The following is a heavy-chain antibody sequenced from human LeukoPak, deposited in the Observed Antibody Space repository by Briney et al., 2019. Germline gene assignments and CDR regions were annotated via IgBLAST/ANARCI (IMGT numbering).Heavy chain of an antibody. J-gene: IGHJ6*02. CDR3: ASPGMGRNYRGSYYYGMDV. CDR1: GGSFSGYY. D-gene: IGHD1-7*01. V-gene: IGHV4-34*01. Sequence: SETLFLTCAVYGGSFSGYYWSWIRQPPGKGLEWIGEINHSGSTNYNPSLKSRVTISVDTSKNQFSLKLSSVTAADTAVYYCASPGMGRNYRGSYYYGMDVWGQGTTVTVSS. CDR2: INHSGST.